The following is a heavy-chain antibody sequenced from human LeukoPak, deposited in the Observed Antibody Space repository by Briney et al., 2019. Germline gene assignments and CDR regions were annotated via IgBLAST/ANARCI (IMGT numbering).Heavy chain of an antibody. Sequence: GGSLRLSCAASGFTSSSYAMSWVRQAPGKGLEWVSGISPSGDNTNYADSVKGRFTISRDNSKNTLYLQMNSLRAEDTAVYYWAKDSRLLRYCSRTSCSHFDYWGQGTLVTVSS. CDR2: ISPSGDNT. J-gene: IGHJ4*02. V-gene: IGHV3-23*01. D-gene: IGHD2-2*01. CDR1: GFTSSSYA. CDR3: AKDSRLLRYCSRTSCSHFDY.